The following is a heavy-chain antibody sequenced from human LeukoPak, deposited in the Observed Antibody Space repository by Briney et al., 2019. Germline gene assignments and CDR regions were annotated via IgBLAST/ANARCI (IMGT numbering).Heavy chain of an antibody. J-gene: IGHJ6*02. D-gene: IGHD3-22*01. CDR1: GSTFTSYW. V-gene: IGHV5-51*01. CDR3: ASLDDTDGMDV. Sequence: PGAALQISCKGSGSTFTSYWIGGVRQLPGEGLEGMGIIYPSDSDTRYSPSFQGQVTISADKSNSPPYLQWSSLKASDTAMYYCASLDDTDGMDVWGQGTTVTVSS. CDR2: IYPSDSDT.